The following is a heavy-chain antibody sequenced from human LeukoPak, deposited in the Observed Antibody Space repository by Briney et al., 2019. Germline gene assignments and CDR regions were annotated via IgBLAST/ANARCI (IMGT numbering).Heavy chain of an antibody. CDR3: ARDLSGSYMSDY. V-gene: IGHV3-48*03. D-gene: IGHD3-10*01. Sequence: PGGSLRLSCAASGFTFSSYEMNWVRQAPGKGLEWLSYISSTGTNIYYADSVKGRFTISRDNSKNTLYLQMNSLTDEDTAVYYCARDLSGSYMSDYWGQGTLVTVSS. CDR2: ISSTGTNI. CDR1: GFTFSSYE. J-gene: IGHJ4*02.